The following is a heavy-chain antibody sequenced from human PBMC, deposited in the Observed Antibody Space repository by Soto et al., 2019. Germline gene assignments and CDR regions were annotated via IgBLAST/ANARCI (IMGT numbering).Heavy chain of an antibody. CDR2: FDPEDGET. D-gene: IGHD3-10*01. CDR1: GCTLTELS. Sequence: ASVKVSCKVSGCTLTELSMHWVRQAPGKGLEWMGGFDPEDGETIYAQKFQGRVTMTEDTSTDTAYMELSSLRSEDTAVYYCATAVPRSGKGYFDYWGQGTLVTVSS. CDR3: ATAVPRSGKGYFDY. J-gene: IGHJ4*02. V-gene: IGHV1-24*01.